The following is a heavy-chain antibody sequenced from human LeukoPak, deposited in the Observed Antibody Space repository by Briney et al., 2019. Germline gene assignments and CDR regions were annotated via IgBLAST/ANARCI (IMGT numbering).Heavy chain of an antibody. CDR2: ISAYNGNT. CDR3: ARERIAAAGTDYMDV. Sequence: GASMKVSCKASGYTFTSYGISWVQQAPGQGLEWMGWISAYNGNTNYAQKLQGRVTMTTDTSTSTAYMELRSLRSDDTAVYYCARERIAAAGTDYMDVWGKGTTVTVSS. V-gene: IGHV1-18*01. D-gene: IGHD6-13*01. J-gene: IGHJ6*03. CDR1: GYTFTSYG.